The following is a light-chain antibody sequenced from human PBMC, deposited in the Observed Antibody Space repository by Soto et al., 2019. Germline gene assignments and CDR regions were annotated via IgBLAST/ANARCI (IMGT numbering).Light chain of an antibody. CDR2: DVT. CDR3: CSSASSSASVV. CDR1: TSDVGNYNY. Sequence: QSVLTQPRSVSGSPGQSVTISCSGTTSDVGNYNYVSWYQQHPGKAPKLIIYDVTKRPSGVSDRFYCAKSGNTASLIISGLQTEDEAHYYFCSSASSSASVVFGGGTKLTVL. V-gene: IGLV2-11*01. J-gene: IGLJ2*01.